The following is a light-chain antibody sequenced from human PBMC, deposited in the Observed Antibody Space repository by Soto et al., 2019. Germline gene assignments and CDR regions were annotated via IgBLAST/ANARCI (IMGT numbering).Light chain of an antibody. CDR3: QQYYITPPT. CDR2: WAS. CDR1: QRVFNSFNNKDY. J-gene: IGKJ4*01. Sequence: DIVMTQSADSLALSLGERATINCKSSQRVFNSFNNKDYLAWYQQKPGHPPKLLIYWASTRASGVPDQFSGGGSGTDFTLTISSLQAEDVAVYYCQQYYITPPTFGGGTKVGIK. V-gene: IGKV4-1*01.